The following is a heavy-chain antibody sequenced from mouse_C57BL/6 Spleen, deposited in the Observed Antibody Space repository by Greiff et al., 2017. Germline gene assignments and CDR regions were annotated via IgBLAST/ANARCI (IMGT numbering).Heavy chain of an antibody. V-gene: IGHV1-69*01. CDR3: ARREDRGWYFEV. Sequence: QVQLKQPGAELVMPGASVKLSCKASGYTFTSYWMHWVKQRPGQGLEWIGEIDPSDSYTNYNQKFKGKSTLTVDKSSSTAYMQLSSLTSEDSAVYYCARREDRGWYFEVWGTGTTVTVSS. CDR2: IDPSDSYT. CDR1: GYTFTSYW. J-gene: IGHJ1*03.